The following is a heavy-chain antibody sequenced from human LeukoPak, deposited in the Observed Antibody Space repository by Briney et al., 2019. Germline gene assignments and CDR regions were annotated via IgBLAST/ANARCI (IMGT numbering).Heavy chain of an antibody. V-gene: IGHV3-11*04. D-gene: IGHD3-22*01. CDR3: ARGGSSGYSARWAYYFDY. Sequence: GGSLRLSCAASGFTFSDYYMSWIRQAPGKGLDWVSYISSSGSTIYYADSVKGRFTISRDNAKNSLYLQMNSLRAEDTAVYYCARGGSSGYSARWAYYFDYWGQGTLVTVSS. J-gene: IGHJ4*02. CDR1: GFTFSDYY. CDR2: ISSSGSTI.